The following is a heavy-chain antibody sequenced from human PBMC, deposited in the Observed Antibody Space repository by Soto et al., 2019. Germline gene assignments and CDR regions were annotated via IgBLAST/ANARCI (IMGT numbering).Heavy chain of an antibody. J-gene: IGHJ4*02. CDR2: IYWDDDK. CDR3: AHRILRTVFGLVTTTAIYFDF. Sequence: QITLNESGPTVVKPAETLTLTCTFSGFSLTTSGVGVGWIRQSPGKAPEWLALIYWDDDKRYSASLKSRITITKDTSKHQVVLTMASVDPAETATYYCAHRILRTVFGLVTTTAIYFDFWGQGTPVVVSS. V-gene: IGHV2-5*02. D-gene: IGHD3-3*01. CDR1: GFSLTTSGVG.